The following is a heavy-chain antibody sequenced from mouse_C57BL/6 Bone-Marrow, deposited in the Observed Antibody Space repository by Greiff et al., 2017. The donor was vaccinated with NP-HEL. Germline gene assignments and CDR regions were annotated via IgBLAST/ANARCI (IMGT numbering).Heavy chain of an antibody. CDR1: GYTFTSYW. Sequence: QVQLQQPGAELVKPGASVKMSCKASGYTFTSYWITWLKPRPGQGLEWIGDLYPGSGSTNYHEKFKSKATLTVDTSSSTAYMQLSSLTSEDSAVYYCARPGFYGSSSYYFDYWGQGTTLTVSS. J-gene: IGHJ2*01. CDR2: LYPGSGST. D-gene: IGHD1-1*01. CDR3: ARPGFYGSSSYYFDY. V-gene: IGHV1-55*01.